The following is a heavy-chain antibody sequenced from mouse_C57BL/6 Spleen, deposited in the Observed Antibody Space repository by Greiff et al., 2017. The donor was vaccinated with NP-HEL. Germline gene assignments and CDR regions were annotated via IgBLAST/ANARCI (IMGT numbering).Heavy chain of an antibody. V-gene: IGHV1-61*01. CDR1: GYTFTSYW. Sequence: VQLQQPGAELVMPGASVKLSCKASGYTFTSYWMDWVKQRPGQGLEWIGNIYPSDSETHYNQKFKDKATLTVDKSSSTAYMQLSSLTSEDSAVYYCARTYYDYDFDYWGQGTTLTVSS. J-gene: IGHJ2*01. CDR3: ARTYYDYDFDY. D-gene: IGHD2-4*01. CDR2: IYPSDSET.